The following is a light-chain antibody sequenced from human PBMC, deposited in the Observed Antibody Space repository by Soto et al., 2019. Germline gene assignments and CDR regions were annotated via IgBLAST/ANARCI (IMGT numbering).Light chain of an antibody. CDR2: SVS. CDR1: QSVFSS. V-gene: IGKV3-20*01. Sequence: EIVMTQSPATLSVSPGERATLSCRASQSVFSSLAWYQQKPGQAPRLLIYSVSSRATGIPDRFSGSGSGTDFTLTISRLEPEDFAVYYCQQYGSSGTFGQGTKVDI. CDR3: QQYGSSGT. J-gene: IGKJ1*01.